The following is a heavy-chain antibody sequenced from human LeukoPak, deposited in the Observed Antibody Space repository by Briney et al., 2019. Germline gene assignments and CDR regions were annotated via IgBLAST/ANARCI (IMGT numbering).Heavy chain of an antibody. V-gene: IGHV3-20*04. CDR2: INWNGGST. D-gene: IGHD6-19*01. Sequence: PGGSLRLSCAASGFTFDDYGMSWVRQAPGKGLEWVSGINWNGGSTGYADSVKGRFTISRDNAKNSLYLQMNSLRAEDTALYYCARAIYSSGWRGWFDPWGQGTLVTVSS. CDR1: GFTFDDYG. J-gene: IGHJ5*02. CDR3: ARAIYSSGWRGWFDP.